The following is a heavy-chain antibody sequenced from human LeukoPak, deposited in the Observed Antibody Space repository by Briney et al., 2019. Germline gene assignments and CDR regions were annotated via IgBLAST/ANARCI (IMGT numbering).Heavy chain of an antibody. CDR1: GGSISSYC. CDR3: ARGVFGTTDY. D-gene: IGHD1-1*01. V-gene: IGHV4-59*01. J-gene: IGHJ4*02. CDR2: IYYSGST. Sequence: SETLSLTCTVSGGSISSYCWSWIRQPPGKGLEWIGYIYYSGSTNYNPSLKSRVTISVDTSKNQFSLKLSSVTAADTAVYYCARGVFGTTDYWGQGTLVTVSS.